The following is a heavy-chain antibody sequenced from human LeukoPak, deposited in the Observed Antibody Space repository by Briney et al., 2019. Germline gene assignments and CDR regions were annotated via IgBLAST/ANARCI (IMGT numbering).Heavy chain of an antibody. D-gene: IGHD3-3*01. CDR1: GVSFSGYY. Sequence: SETLSLTCAVYGVSFSGYYWSWIRQPPGKGLEWIGEIDHSGSTNYNPSLKSRVTISVDTSKNQFSLKLSSVTAADTAVYYCARGGDFWSGYYYRGYFDYWGQGALVTVSS. CDR2: IDHSGST. V-gene: IGHV4-34*01. J-gene: IGHJ4*02. CDR3: ARGGDFWSGYYYRGYFDY.